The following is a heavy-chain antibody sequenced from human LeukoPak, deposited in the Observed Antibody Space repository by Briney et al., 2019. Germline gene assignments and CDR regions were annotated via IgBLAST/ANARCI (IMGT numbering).Heavy chain of an antibody. V-gene: IGHV3-23*01. CDR2: IYDDNT. CDR1: GFTFSSYS. CDR3: AARKVRGVWFYLDY. J-gene: IGHJ4*02. D-gene: IGHD3-10*01. Sequence: GGSLRLSCAASGFTFSSYSMNWVRQAPGKGLEWVSTIYDDNTYYADSVKGRFAISTDNSKNTLYLQMNSLRVEDTAVYFCAARKVRGVWFYLDYWGQGTLVTVSS.